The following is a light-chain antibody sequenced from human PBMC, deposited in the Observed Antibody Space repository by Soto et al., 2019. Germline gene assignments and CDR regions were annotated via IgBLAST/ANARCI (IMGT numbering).Light chain of an antibody. CDR2: KAF. V-gene: IGKV1-5*03. J-gene: IGKJ1*01. CDR1: QSISSW. CDR3: QQYNSYST. Sequence: DIQMTQSPSTLSASVGDRVTITCRASQSISSWLAWYQQKPGKAPKLLIYKAFSLESGVPSSFSGSGSGTEFTPTYSSLQPDDFPTYYRQQYNSYSTFGQGTKVEIK.